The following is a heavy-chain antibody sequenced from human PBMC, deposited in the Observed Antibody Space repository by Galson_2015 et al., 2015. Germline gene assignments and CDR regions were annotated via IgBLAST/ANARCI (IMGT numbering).Heavy chain of an antibody. Sequence: SVKVSCKASGYTFTGYYMHWVRQAPGQGLEWMGWINPNSGGTNYAQKFQGWVTMTRDTSISTAYMELSRLRSDDTAVYYCARGVDLESLPPSYFDYWGQGTLVTVSS. CDR2: INPNSGGT. J-gene: IGHJ4*02. V-gene: IGHV1-2*04. CDR3: ARGVDLESLPPSYFDY. CDR1: GYTFTGYY. D-gene: IGHD3-3*01.